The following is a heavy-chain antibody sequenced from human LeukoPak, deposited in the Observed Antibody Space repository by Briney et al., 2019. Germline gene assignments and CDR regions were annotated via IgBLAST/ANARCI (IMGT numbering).Heavy chain of an antibody. D-gene: IGHD4-11*01. Sequence: SGGSLRLSCAASGFTFSSYGMHWVRQAPGKGLEWVAFISFDGSKNYHADSVKGRFTISRDNSKNTLYLQTNSLRAEDTAAYYCTKEGADYSNYGAAFDIWGQGTVVTVSS. CDR1: GFTFSSYG. V-gene: IGHV3-30*02. CDR2: ISFDGSKN. J-gene: IGHJ3*02. CDR3: TKEGADYSNYGAAFDI.